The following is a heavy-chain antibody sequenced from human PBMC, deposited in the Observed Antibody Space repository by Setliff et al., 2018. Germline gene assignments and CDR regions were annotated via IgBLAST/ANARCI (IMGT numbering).Heavy chain of an antibody. V-gene: IGHV4-59*03. J-gene: IGHJ4*02. CDR1: GVSIRGFY. CDR2: AFHTGKT. Sequence: SETLSLTSTVSGVSIRGFYWTWIRQSPKRGLEWLGYAFHTGKTDYNPSLMSRVIISIDMSRKQFSLKLSSVTAADTAMYFCARGGYNSRSGYSAYYYDFWVQGALVTVSS. CDR3: ARGGYNSRSGYSAYYYDF. D-gene: IGHD3-3*01.